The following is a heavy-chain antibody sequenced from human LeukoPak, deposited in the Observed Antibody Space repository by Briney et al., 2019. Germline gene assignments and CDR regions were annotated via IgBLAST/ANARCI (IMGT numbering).Heavy chain of an antibody. CDR1: GFTFSSYG. V-gene: IGHV3-30*03. D-gene: IGHD3-22*01. Sequence: GGSLRLSCAASGFTFSSYGMHWVRQAPGKGLEWVAVISYDGSNKYYADSVKGRFTISRDNSKNTLYLQMNSLRVEDTAVYYCARSPYYDRSGYYYGGDQYWGQGTLVTVSS. J-gene: IGHJ1*01. CDR2: ISYDGSNK. CDR3: ARSPYYDRSGYYYGGDQY.